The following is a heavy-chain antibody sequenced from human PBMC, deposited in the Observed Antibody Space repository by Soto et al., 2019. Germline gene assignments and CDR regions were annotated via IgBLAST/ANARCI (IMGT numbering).Heavy chain of an antibody. CDR3: ARDRIAAAGYNWFDP. D-gene: IGHD6-13*01. V-gene: IGHV4-31*03. J-gene: IGHJ5*02. CDR2: IYYSGST. CDR1: GGSISSGGYY. Sequence: PSETLSLTCTVSGGSISSGGYYWSWIRQHPGKGLEWIGYIYYSGSTYYNPSLKSRVTISVDTSKNQFSLKLSSVTAADTAVYYCARDRIAAAGYNWFDPWGQGTLVTVSS.